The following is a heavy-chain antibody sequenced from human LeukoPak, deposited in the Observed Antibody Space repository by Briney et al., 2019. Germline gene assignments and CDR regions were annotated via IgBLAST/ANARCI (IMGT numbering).Heavy chain of an antibody. V-gene: IGHV4-39*07. D-gene: IGHD5-12*01. CDR1: GGSISSSSYY. Sequence: TETLSLTCTVSGGSISSSSYYWGWIRQPPGKGLEWFGSIYYSGSTYYTPSLKSRVTISVDTSKNQFSLKLSSVTAADTAVYYCARAGTKTQRKWLRLWVRLCNFDYWGQGTLVTVSS. J-gene: IGHJ4*02. CDR2: IYYSGST. CDR3: ARAGTKTQRKWLRLWVRLCNFDY.